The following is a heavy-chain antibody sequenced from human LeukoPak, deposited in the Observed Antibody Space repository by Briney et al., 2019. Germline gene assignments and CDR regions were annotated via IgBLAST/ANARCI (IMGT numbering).Heavy chain of an antibody. J-gene: IGHJ4*02. CDR1: GYTFTGYY. Sequence: ASVKVSCKASGYTFTGYYMHWVRQAPGQGLEWMGWISAYNGNTNYAQKLQGRVTMTTDTSTSTAYMELRSLRSDDTAVYYCARSINYDFWSGYCFDYWGQGTLVTVSS. CDR2: ISAYNGNT. D-gene: IGHD3-3*01. CDR3: ARSINYDFWSGYCFDY. V-gene: IGHV1-18*04.